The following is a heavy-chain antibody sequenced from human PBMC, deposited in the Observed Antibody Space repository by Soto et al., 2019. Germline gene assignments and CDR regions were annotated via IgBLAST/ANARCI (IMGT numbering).Heavy chain of an antibody. Sequence: GGSLRLSCAASGFTFSSYGMHWVRQAPGKGLEWVAVIWYDGSNKYYAASVKGPFTISRDKSKNTLYLQMNSLRAEDTAVYYCARDRRRYYGSGGPLAYYYYGMDLWGQGTTVTVSS. CDR1: GFTFSSYG. CDR3: ARDRRRYYGSGGPLAYYYYGMDL. V-gene: IGHV3-33*01. D-gene: IGHD3-10*01. CDR2: IWYDGSNK. J-gene: IGHJ6*02.